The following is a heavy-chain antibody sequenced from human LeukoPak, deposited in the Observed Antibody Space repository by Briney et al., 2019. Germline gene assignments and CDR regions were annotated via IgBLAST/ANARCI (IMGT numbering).Heavy chain of an antibody. CDR1: GFTFSDYY. D-gene: IGHD3-10*01. CDR2: ISSTSIYT. CDR3: ATNRGVRGAPDY. V-gene: IGHV3-11*03. Sequence: PGGSLRLSCAASGFTFSDYYMSWIRQAPGKGLEWVSDISSTSIYTNYADSVKGRITISRDNAKNSLYLQMNSLRAEDTAVYYCATNRGVRGAPDYWGQGTLVTVSS. J-gene: IGHJ4*02.